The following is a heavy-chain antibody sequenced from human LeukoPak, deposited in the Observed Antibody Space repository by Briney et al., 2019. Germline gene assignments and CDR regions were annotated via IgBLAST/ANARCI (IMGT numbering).Heavy chain of an antibody. CDR2: IYGGGNT. J-gene: IGHJ4*02. Sequence: GESLKISCAASGFTVSDSYMSWVRQAPGKGLEWVSIIYGGGNTYYADSVKGRFTISRDHSNNTLYLQMNSLRAEDTAIYYCARYRGSGSLGYWGQGTLVSVSS. CDR3: ARYRGSGSLGY. V-gene: IGHV3-53*01. CDR1: GFTVSDSY. D-gene: IGHD6-19*01.